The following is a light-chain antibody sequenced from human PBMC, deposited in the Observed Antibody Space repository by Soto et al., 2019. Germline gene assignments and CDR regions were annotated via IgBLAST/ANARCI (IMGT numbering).Light chain of an antibody. J-gene: IGKJ1*01. CDR1: QSVSNY. CDR2: AAS. Sequence: EIVLTQSPATLSLSPWERVTLSCRASQSVSNYLAWYQQKPGQAPRLLVSAASNRATGIPARFSGSGSGTDFTLTISRLEPEDFAVYYCQQYGSSPRTFGQGTKVDIK. V-gene: IGKV3-20*01. CDR3: QQYGSSPRT.